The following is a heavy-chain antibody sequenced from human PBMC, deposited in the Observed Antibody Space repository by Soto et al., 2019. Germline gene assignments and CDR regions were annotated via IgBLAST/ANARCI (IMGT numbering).Heavy chain of an antibody. Sequence: SETLSLTCTVSVASLSSHYWSWFRQPPGKGLEWIGYIYYSATTNFNPSLQSRVSISADTSKTQFSLNLRSVTAADTAVYYCGPRGAVADPRGYWGQGTLVTVS. CDR1: VASLSSHY. CDR2: IYYSATT. D-gene: IGHD6-19*01. CDR3: GPRGAVADPRGY. V-gene: IGHV4-59*11. J-gene: IGHJ4*02.